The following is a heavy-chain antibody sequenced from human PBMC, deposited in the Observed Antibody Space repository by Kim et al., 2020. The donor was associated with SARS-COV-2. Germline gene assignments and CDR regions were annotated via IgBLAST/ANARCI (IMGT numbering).Heavy chain of an antibody. CDR3: AKSFSGSYFGYDY. J-gene: IGHJ4*02. CDR2: ISYDGSNK. Sequence: GGSLRLSCAASGFTFNTYGMHWVRQAPGKGLEWVAVISYDGSNKYYADSVKGRFTISRDNSKNTLYLQMNSLIIEDTAVYYCAKSFSGSYFGYDYWGQGTLVTVSS. V-gene: IGHV3-30*18. CDR1: GFTFNTYG. D-gene: IGHD1-26*01.